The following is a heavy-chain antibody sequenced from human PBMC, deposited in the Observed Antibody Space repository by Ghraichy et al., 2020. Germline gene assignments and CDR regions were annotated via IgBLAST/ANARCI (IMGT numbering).Heavy chain of an antibody. CDR1: GFTFSSYW. CDR2: IKQDGSEK. J-gene: IGHJ4*02. CDR3: ARDRGGYVPPDDY. D-gene: IGHD5-12*01. V-gene: IGHV3-7*01. Sequence: GGSLRLSCAASGFTFSSYWMSWVRQAPGKGLEWVANIKQDGSEKYYVDSVKGRFTISRDNAKNSLYLQMNSLRAEDTAVYYCARDRGGYVPPDDYWGQGTLVTVSS.